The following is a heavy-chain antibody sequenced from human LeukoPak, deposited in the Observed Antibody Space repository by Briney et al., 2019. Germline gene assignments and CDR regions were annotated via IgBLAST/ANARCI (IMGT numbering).Heavy chain of an antibody. CDR2: ISAYNGNT. CDR3: ARDPRIVVVVAATGGWFDP. J-gene: IGHJ5*02. CDR1: GYTFTSYG. D-gene: IGHD2-15*01. Sequence: ASVKVSCKASGYTFTSYGISWLRHAPGQGLEWMGWISAYNGNTNYAQKLQGRVTMTTDTSTSTAYMELRSLRSDDTAVYYCARDPRIVVVVAATGGWFDPWGQGTLVTVSS. V-gene: IGHV1-18*01.